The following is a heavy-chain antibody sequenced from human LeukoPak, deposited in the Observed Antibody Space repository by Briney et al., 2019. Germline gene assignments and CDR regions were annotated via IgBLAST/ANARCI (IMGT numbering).Heavy chain of an antibody. J-gene: IGHJ5*02. D-gene: IGHD6-13*01. CDR3: ARDLNIAAAGTMWFDP. CDR1: GYTFTNYG. V-gene: IGHV1-18*01. CDR2: ISAYNGNT. Sequence: GASVKVSCKASGYTFTNYGISWVRQAPGQGLEWMGWISAYNGNTNYAQKLQGRVTMTTDTSTSTAYMELRSLRSDDTAVYYCARDLNIAAAGTMWFDPWGQGTLVTVSS.